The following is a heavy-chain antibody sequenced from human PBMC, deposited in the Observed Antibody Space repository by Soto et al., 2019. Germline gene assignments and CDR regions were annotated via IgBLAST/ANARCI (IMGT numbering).Heavy chain of an antibody. CDR2: INAGNGNT. D-gene: IGHD1-7*01. CDR3: ARNHLGNTAYGMDV. CDR1: GYTFTSYA. Sequence: QVQLVQSGAEEKKPGASVKVSCKASGYTFTSYAMHWVRQAPGQRLEWMGWINAGNGNTKYSQKFQGRVTITRDTSASTAYMELSRLRSEDTAVYYCARNHLGNTAYGMDVWGQGTTVTVSS. V-gene: IGHV1-3*05. J-gene: IGHJ6*02.